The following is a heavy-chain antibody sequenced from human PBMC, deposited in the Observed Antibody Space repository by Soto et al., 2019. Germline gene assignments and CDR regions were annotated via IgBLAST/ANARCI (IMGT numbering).Heavy chain of an antibody. CDR3: AVRGDGEFVY. J-gene: IGHJ4*02. Sequence: SETLCLTCAASGASIGTNNWWSWVRQPPGKGLEWIGEVYHSGTTNCNPSLKSRVTISIDNSKNQFSLRLTSMTAANTAAYFCAVRGDGEFVYWSQATLVTVSS. CDR1: GASIGTNNW. V-gene: IGHV4-4*02. CDR2: VYHSGTT.